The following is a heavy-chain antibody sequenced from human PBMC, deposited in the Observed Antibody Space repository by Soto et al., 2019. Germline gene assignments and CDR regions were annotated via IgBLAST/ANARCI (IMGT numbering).Heavy chain of an antibody. CDR2: INEDGSEK. J-gene: IGHJ4*02. CDR3: ARDLFDY. Sequence: EVQLVESGGGLVQPGGSLRLSCAASGFTFSNYWMNWVRQAPGKGLEWVANINEDGSEKYYVDSAKGRFTISRDNVKNSLYLQMSSLRVEDTAEYYCARDLFDYWGQGTLVTVSS. V-gene: IGHV3-7*01. CDR1: GFTFSNYW.